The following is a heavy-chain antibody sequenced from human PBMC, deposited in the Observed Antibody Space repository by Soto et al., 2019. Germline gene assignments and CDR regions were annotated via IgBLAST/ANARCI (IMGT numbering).Heavy chain of an antibody. CDR3: ARGKSGYYPYFDS. V-gene: IGHV4-59*01. CDR2: VYYSGST. CDR1: GDFSSSYY. J-gene: IGHJ4*02. Sequence: QVQLQESGPGLVKPSETLSLTCSVSGDFSSSYYWSWIRQPPGKGLEWIGYVYYSGSTNYNPSLKSRVTISVDTSKKPFSLKLRSVTAADTAVYFCARGKSGYYPYFDSWGQGTLVTVSS. D-gene: IGHD3-22*01.